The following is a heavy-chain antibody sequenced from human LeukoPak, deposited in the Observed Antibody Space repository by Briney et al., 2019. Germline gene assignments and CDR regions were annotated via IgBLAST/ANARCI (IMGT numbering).Heavy chain of an antibody. CDR2: INTNTGNP. V-gene: IGHV7-4-1*02. J-gene: IGHJ5*02. CDR1: GYTFTSYA. Sequence: VASVKVSCKASGYTFTSYAMNWVRQDPGQGLEWMGWINTNTGNPTYAQGFTGRFVFSLDTSVSTAYLQISSLKAEDTAVYYCARDLLSYDSSGYYSVYPYNWFDPWGQGTLVTVSS. CDR3: ARDLLSYDSSGYYSVYPYNWFDP. D-gene: IGHD3-22*01.